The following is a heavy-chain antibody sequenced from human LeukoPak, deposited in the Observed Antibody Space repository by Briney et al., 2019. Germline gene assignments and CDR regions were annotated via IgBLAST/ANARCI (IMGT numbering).Heavy chain of an antibody. CDR1: GGTFSSYA. J-gene: IGHJ5*02. D-gene: IGHD3-10*01. CDR3: ARDRPPSMVRGVDRNWFDP. V-gene: IGHV1-69*04. CDR2: IIPILGIA. Sequence: SVKVSCKASGGTFSSYAISWVRQAPGQGLEWMGRIIPILGIANYAQKFQGRVTITADKSTSTAYMELSSLRSEDTAVYYCARDRPPSMVRGVDRNWFDPWGQGTLVTVSS.